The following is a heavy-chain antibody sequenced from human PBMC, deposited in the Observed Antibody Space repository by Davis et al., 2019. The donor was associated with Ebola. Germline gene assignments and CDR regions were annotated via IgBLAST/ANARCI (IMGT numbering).Heavy chain of an antibody. Sequence: PGGSLRLSCAASGFTFSSYWMHWVRHAPGKGLIWVSRINIDGSKINYADSVKGRFTISRDNAKNTLYLQMNSLRAEDTAVYYCARVAYGDYWRWFDSWGQGTLVTVSS. D-gene: IGHD4-17*01. CDR1: GFTFSSYW. V-gene: IGHV3-74*01. CDR3: ARVAYGDYWRWFDS. CDR2: INIDGSKI. J-gene: IGHJ5*01.